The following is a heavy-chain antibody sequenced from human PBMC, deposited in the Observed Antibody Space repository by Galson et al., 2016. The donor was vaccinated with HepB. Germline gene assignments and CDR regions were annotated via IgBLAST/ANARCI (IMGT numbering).Heavy chain of an antibody. J-gene: IGHJ6*04. CDR2: ISRSGDSR. CDR3: VQGSTAPAV. Sequence: SLRLSCAASGFTFNNYGMTWVRQAPGKGLEGVASISRSGDSRDYSGSVKGRFTISRDNSKNTMSLQMNSLRVDDTAVYYCVQGSTAPAVWGKGTTVTVSS. CDR1: GFTFNNYG. V-gene: IGHV3-23*01. D-gene: IGHD2-2*01.